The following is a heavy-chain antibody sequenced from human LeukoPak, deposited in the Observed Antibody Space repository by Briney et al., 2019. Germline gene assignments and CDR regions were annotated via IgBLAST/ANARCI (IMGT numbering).Heavy chain of an antibody. CDR2: IYPGDSDT. CDR3: ARAPTSVSNPYYFDY. D-gene: IGHD4-11*01. CDR1: GYIFSNYW. J-gene: IGHJ4*02. Sequence: PGESLKISCKASGYIFSNYWIGWVRQMPGKGLEWMGIIYPGDSDTRYSPSFQGQVTISADKSITTGYLQWSSLKASDTAMNYCARAPTSVSNPYYFDYWGQGALVTVSS. V-gene: IGHV5-51*03.